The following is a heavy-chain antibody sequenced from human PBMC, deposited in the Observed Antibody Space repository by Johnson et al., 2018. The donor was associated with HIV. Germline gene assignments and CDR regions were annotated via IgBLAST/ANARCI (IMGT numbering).Heavy chain of an antibody. CDR2: IKSKTDGATT. CDR3: AKRGGVGDVAFDI. Sequence: VQLVESGGGLVQPGGSLRLSCAASGFIVSSKYMTWFRQAPGKGLEWVGRIKSKTDGATTDYAAPVKGRFTISRDNSKNTLYLQMNSLRAEDTAVYYCAKRGGVGDVAFDIWGQGTMVTVSS. V-gene: IGHV3-15*01. J-gene: IGHJ3*02. CDR1: GFIVSSKY. D-gene: IGHD3-16*01.